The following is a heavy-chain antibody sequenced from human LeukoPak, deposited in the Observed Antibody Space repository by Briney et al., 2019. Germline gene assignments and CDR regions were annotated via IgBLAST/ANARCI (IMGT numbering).Heavy chain of an antibody. CDR2: ISYDGNNK. J-gene: IGHJ4*02. Sequence: GGSLRLSCAASGFTFRSYAIHWVRQAPGKGLEWVAVISYDGNNKYYADSVKGRFTISRENSKNTLFLQMNSLRAEDTAVYYCARAGAVAGTTPFAFWGQGTLVTVSS. CDR1: GFTFRSYA. V-gene: IGHV3-30-3*01. CDR3: ARAGAVAGTTPFAF. D-gene: IGHD6-19*01.